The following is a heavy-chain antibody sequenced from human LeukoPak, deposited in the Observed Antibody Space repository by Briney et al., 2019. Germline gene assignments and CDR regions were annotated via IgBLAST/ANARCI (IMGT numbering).Heavy chain of an antibody. J-gene: IGHJ4*02. CDR1: GDSISSSNSY. Sequence: SETLSLTCTVSGDSISSSNSYWGWIRQPPGKGLEWIGSIYQSGNAYYNPSLKSRVNISIDTSKNQFSLKLNSVTAADTAVYYCWLERVVADYFDLWGQGALVTVSS. CDR3: WLERVVADYFDL. D-gene: IGHD2-15*01. V-gene: IGHV4-39*07. CDR2: IYQSGNA.